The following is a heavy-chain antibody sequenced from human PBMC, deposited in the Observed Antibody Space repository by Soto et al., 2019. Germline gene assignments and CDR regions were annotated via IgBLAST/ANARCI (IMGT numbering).Heavy chain of an antibody. V-gene: IGHV1-3*01. J-gene: IGHJ4*02. CDR2: INAGNGNT. D-gene: IGHD3-16*01. CDR1: GYTFTSYA. CDR3: ARFTFGGPYDY. Sequence: ASVKVSCKASGYTFTSYAMHWVRQAPGQKLEWMGWINAGNGNTKYSQKFQGRVTITRDTSASTAYMELSSLRSEDTAVYYCARFTFGGPYDYWGQGTLVTVSS.